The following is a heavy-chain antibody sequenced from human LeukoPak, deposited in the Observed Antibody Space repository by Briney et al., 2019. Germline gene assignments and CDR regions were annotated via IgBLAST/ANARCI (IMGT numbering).Heavy chain of an antibody. CDR2: IHPEGNEK. V-gene: IGHV3-7*04. Sequence: GGSLRLSCAVSGFTFSDFWMSWVRQAPGRGLEWVANIHPEGNEKYHVESVKGRFTISRDNAKNLLFPQMNGLRVEDTAVYYCARGDDFSGDHWGQGTLVTVSS. D-gene: IGHD1-1*01. CDR3: ARGDDFSGDH. CDR1: GFTFSDFW. J-gene: IGHJ4*02.